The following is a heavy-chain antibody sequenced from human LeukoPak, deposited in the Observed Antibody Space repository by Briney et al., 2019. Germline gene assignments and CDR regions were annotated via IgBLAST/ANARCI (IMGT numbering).Heavy chain of an antibody. D-gene: IGHD3-10*01. Sequence: ASVKVSCKASGYTFTNYAMHWVRQAPGQRLEWMGWINAGDGITQYSQEFQGRVTMTRDTSTSTVYMELSSLRSEDTAVYYCARGPSITMVRGGQWYYYMDVWGKGTTVTISS. CDR1: GYTFTNYA. CDR3: ARGPSITMVRGGQWYYYMDV. J-gene: IGHJ6*03. CDR2: INAGDGIT. V-gene: IGHV1-3*03.